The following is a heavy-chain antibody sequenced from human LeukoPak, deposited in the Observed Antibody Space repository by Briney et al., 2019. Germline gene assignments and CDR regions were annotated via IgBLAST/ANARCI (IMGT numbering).Heavy chain of an antibody. CDR2: INPNSGGT. D-gene: IGHD6-19*01. CDR1: GYTFTGYY. J-gene: IGHJ4*02. V-gene: IGHV1-2*02. CDR3: ARSKKQWPYYFDY. Sequence: ASVKVSFKASGYTFTGYYMHWVRQAPGQGLAWMGWINPNSGGTNYAQKFQGRVTMTRDTSISTAYMELSRLRSDDTAVYYCARSKKQWPYYFDYWGQGTLVTVSS.